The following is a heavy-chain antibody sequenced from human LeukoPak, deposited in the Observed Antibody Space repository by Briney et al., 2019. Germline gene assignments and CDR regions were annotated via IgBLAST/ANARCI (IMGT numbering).Heavy chain of an antibody. CDR3: ARVLLWFGDSSRLSWFDP. D-gene: IGHD3-10*01. V-gene: IGHV4-59*01. CDR2: IYHSGST. CDR1: GGSISSYY. Sequence: PSETLSLTRRVSGGSISSYYWSWIRQPPGKGPEWIGYIYHSGSTKYNPSLKSRVTMSADTSKNQFSLKVTSVTAADTAVYYCARVLLWFGDSSRLSWFDPWGQGILVTVSS. J-gene: IGHJ5*02.